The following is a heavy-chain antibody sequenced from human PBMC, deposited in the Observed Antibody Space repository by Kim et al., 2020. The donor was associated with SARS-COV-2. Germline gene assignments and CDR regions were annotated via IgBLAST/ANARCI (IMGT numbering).Heavy chain of an antibody. CDR2: ISGSGGNT. CDR1: GFTFSNYA. J-gene: IGHJ4*02. Sequence: GGSLRLSCAASGFTFSNYAMSWVRQAPGKGLEWVSVISGSGGNTYYADSVKGRFTISRDNSKNTLYLQMNSLRAEDSAVYYCAKTGDHFFDYWGQGTLVTVSS. D-gene: IGHD3-10*01. CDR3: AKTGDHFFDY. V-gene: IGHV3-23*01.